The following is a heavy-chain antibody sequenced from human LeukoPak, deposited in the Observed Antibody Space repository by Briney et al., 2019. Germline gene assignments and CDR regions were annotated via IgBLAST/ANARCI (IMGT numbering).Heavy chain of an antibody. CDR3: AGHYCGGDCLTSYFDY. V-gene: IGHV4-39*01. CDR2: IYYSGST. CDR1: GGSISSSSYY. Sequence: PSETLSLTCTVSGGSISSSSYYWGWIRQPPGKGLEWIGSIYYSGSTYYNPSLKSRVTISVDTSKNQFSLKLSSVTAADTAVYYCAGHYCGGDCLTSYFDYWGQGTLVTVSS. J-gene: IGHJ4*02. D-gene: IGHD2-21*02.